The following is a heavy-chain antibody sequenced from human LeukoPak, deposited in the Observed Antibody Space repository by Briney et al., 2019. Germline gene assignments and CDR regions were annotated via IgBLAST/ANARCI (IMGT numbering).Heavy chain of an antibody. CDR3: SREPEP. CDR2: IYASGSA. V-gene: IGHV4-4*07. J-gene: IGHJ5*02. Sequence: SETLSLTCTVFGGSISGYYWTWIRQPAGKGLEWIGRIYASGSASYNPSLESRVTMSADTSKNEISLKLTSVTAADTAVYYCSREPEPWGQGTLVTVSS. CDR1: GGSISGYY.